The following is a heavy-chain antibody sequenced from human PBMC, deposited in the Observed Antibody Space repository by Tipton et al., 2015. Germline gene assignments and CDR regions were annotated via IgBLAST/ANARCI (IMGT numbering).Heavy chain of an antibody. V-gene: IGHV4-4*02. CDR2: IYHSGII. CDR1: GDSISSRNW. Sequence: TLSLTCAVSGDSISSRNWWSWVRQPPGKGLEWIGEIYHSGIINYNPTLNSRVTISVDKSKNQFSLTLNSVTAADTAVYYCARGGAGYYYDSSGYLSWGQGTLVTVSS. CDR3: ARGGAGYYYDSSGYLS. J-gene: IGHJ5*02. D-gene: IGHD3-22*01.